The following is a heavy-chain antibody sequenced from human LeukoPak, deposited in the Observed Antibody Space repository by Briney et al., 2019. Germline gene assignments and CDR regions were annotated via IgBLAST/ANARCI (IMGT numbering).Heavy chain of an antibody. CDR3: AGVRAARYYGSGSYFSFFDY. CDR1: GGSFSGYY. D-gene: IGHD3-10*01. Sequence: SETLSLTCAVYGGSFSGYYWSWIRQPPGKGLEWIGEIKHSGSTNYNPSLKSRVTISVDTSKNQFSLKLSSVTAADTAVYYCAGVRAARYYGSGSYFSFFDYWGQGTLVTVSS. J-gene: IGHJ4*02. CDR2: IKHSGST. V-gene: IGHV4-34*01.